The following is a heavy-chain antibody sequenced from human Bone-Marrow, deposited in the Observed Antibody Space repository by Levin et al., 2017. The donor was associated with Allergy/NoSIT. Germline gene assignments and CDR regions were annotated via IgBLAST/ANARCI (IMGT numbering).Heavy chain of an antibody. CDR1: GGTFSSYV. CDR3: AREGNKIAAAGTGYFQD. CDR2: IVPIYGTA. Sequence: KISCKASGGTFSSYVISWVRQAPGQGLEWLGGIVPIYGTASYAQKFLGRVTITADESTRTAYMELSSLRSEDTGTYYCAREGNKIAAAGTGYFQDWGQGTLVTVSS. D-gene: IGHD6-13*01. J-gene: IGHJ1*01. V-gene: IGHV1-69*01.